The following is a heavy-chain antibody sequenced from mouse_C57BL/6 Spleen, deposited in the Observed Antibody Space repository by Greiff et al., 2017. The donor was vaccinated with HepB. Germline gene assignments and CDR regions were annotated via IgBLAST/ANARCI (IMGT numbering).Heavy chain of an antibody. V-gene: IGHV3-6*01. Sequence: DVKLQESGPGLVKPSQSLSLTCSVTGYSITSGYYWNWIRQFPGNKLEWMGYISYDGSNNYNPSLKNRISITRDTSKNQFFLKLNSVTTEDTATYYCAREDYGNYDWYFDVWGTGTTVTVSS. CDR1: GYSITSGYY. D-gene: IGHD2-1*01. CDR3: AREDYGNYDWYFDV. J-gene: IGHJ1*03. CDR2: ISYDGSN.